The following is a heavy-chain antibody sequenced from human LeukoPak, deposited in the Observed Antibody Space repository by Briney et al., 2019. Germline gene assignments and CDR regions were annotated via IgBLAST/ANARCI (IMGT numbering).Heavy chain of an antibody. J-gene: IGHJ3*02. Sequence: GGSLRLSCAASGFTFSSYSMNWVRQAPGKGLEWVSSISSSSSYIYYADSVKGRFTISRDNAKNSLYLQMNSLRAEDTAVYYCARDTAGSSYYDSSEEAFDIWGQGTMVTVSS. CDR2: ISSSSSYI. CDR1: GFTFSSYS. V-gene: IGHV3-21*01. CDR3: ARDTAGSSYYDSSEEAFDI. D-gene: IGHD3-22*01.